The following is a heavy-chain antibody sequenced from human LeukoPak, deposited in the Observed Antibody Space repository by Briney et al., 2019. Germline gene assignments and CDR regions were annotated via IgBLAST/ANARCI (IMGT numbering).Heavy chain of an antibody. CDR1: GFTFSSYA. CDR3: ARARGYSSSPESDYFDY. Sequence: GGSLRLSCAASGFTFSSYAMHWVRQAPGKGLEYVSAISSNGGSTYYANSVKGRFTISRDNSKNTLYLQMGSLRAEDMAVYYCARARGYSSSPESDYFDYWGQGTLVTVSS. J-gene: IGHJ4*02. V-gene: IGHV3-64*01. CDR2: ISSNGGST. D-gene: IGHD6-6*01.